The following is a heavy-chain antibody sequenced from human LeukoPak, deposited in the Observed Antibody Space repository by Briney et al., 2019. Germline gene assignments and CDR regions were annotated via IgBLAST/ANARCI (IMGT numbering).Heavy chain of an antibody. D-gene: IGHD1-7*01. CDR3: AVLTGTTGYFDY. Sequence: SVKVSCKASGGTFSSYAISWVRQAPGQGLEWMGGTIPIFGTANYAQKFQGRVTITTDESTSTAYMELSSLRSEDTAVYYCAVLTGTTGYFDYWGQGTLVTVSS. V-gene: IGHV1-69*05. CDR1: GGTFSSYA. CDR2: TIPIFGTA. J-gene: IGHJ4*02.